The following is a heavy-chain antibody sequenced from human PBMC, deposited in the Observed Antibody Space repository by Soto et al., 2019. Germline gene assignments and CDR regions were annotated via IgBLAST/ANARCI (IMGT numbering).Heavy chain of an antibody. CDR1: GGTFSSYA. V-gene: IGHV1-69*13. J-gene: IGHJ6*02. D-gene: IGHD3-10*01. CDR3: ARGMVRGPSPTLYGMDV. CDR2: IIPIFGTA. Sequence: SVKVSCKASGGTFSSYAISWVRQAPGQGLEWMGGIIPIFGTANYAQKFQGRVTITADESTSTAYMELSSLRSEDTAVYYCARGMVRGPSPTLYGMDVWGQGTTVTVSS.